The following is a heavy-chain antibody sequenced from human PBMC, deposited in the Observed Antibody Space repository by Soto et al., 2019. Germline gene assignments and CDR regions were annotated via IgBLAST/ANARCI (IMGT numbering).Heavy chain of an antibody. CDR1: GXTFSSYS. CDR2: ISSSSSTI. CDR3: ARDLRLYYYGSETRFDI. V-gene: IGHV3-48*02. J-gene: IGHJ3*02. Sequence: GSLRLACAASGXTFSSYSMNWVRQAPGRGLEWVSYISSSSSTIYYADSVKGRFTISRDNAKNSLYLQMNSLRDEDTAVYYCARDLRLYYYGSETRFDIWGQGTMVTVSS. D-gene: IGHD3-10*01.